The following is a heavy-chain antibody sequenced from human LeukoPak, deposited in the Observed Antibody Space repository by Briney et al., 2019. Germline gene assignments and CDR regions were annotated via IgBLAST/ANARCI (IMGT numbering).Heavy chain of an antibody. CDR3: ARRGGWYRRDFDS. Sequence: SETLSLTCTLSGDSISSRSDYWGWIRQPPGKGLEWIGSFYYSEKTYYNPSLKSRVTIFVDTSKNQFSLKLSSATATDTAVYSVARRGGWYRRDFDSWGQGTLVTVSS. CDR2: FYYSEKT. J-gene: IGHJ4*02. CDR1: GDSISSRSDY. V-gene: IGHV4-39*01. D-gene: IGHD6-19*01.